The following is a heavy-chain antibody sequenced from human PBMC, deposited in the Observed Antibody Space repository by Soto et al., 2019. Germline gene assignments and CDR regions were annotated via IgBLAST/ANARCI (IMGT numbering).Heavy chain of an antibody. CDR2: IYSGGST. Sequence: GGSLRLSCAASGFTVSSNYMSWVRQAPGKGLEWVSVIYSGGSTYYADSVKGRFTISRDNSKNTLYLQMNSLRAEDTAVYYCASGGYSYGLGNYYYYYMDVWGKGTTVTVS. CDR1: GFTVSSNY. J-gene: IGHJ6*03. D-gene: IGHD5-18*01. V-gene: IGHV3-66*01. CDR3: ASGGYSYGLGNYYYYYMDV.